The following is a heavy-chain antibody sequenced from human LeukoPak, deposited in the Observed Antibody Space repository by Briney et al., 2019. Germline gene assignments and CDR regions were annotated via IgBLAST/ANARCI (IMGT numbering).Heavy chain of an antibody. J-gene: IGHJ4*02. CDR1: GFTFSSYW. CDR3: ARDGLSIPYYYDSSGYSPFDY. CDR2: IKQDGSEK. D-gene: IGHD3-22*01. Sequence: GGSLRLSCAASGFTFSSYWMSWVRQAPGKVLELVANIKQDGSEKYYVDSVKGRFTISTDNAKNSLYLQMNSLRAEDTAVYYCARDGLSIPYYYDSSGYSPFDYWGQGTLVTVSS. V-gene: IGHV3-7*01.